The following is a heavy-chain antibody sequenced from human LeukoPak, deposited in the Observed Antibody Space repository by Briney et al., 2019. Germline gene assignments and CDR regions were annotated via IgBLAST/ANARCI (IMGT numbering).Heavy chain of an antibody. Sequence: GGSLRLSCAASGFTFSSYEMNWVRQAPGKGLEWVSYISCSGSTIYYADSVKGRFTISRDNAKNSLYLQMNSLRAEDTAVYYCARAFERGYSDYWGQGTLVTVSS. V-gene: IGHV3-48*03. J-gene: IGHJ4*02. CDR2: ISCSGSTI. CDR3: ARAFERGYSDY. CDR1: GFTFSSYE. D-gene: IGHD5-12*01.